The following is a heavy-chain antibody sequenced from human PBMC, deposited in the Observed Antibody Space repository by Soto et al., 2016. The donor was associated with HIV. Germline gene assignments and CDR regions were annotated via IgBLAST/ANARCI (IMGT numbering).Heavy chain of an antibody. CDR3: TKGRGTMVRGVTLYYYYYGMDV. CDR1: KFNFNTYA. D-gene: IGHD3-10*01. V-gene: IGHV3-23*01. CDR2: ISNSGGNT. Sequence: VQLLESGGGLVQPGGSLRLSCAASKFNFNTYAMSWVRQAPGKGLEWVSSISNSGGNTYYADSVKGRFSISRDNSENILFLQMNSLRADDTAVYYCTKGRGTMVRGVTLYYYYYGMDVWGQGTTVTVSS. J-gene: IGHJ6*02.